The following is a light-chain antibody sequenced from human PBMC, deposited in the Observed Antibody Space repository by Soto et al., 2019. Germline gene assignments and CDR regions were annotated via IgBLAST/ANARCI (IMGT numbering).Light chain of an antibody. J-gene: IGLJ2*01. V-gene: IGLV2-23*01. CDR3: CSYANGNTLL. CDR2: EAT. Sequence: QSALTRPASVSGSPGQSITISCNGSSRDVGSYDLVSWYQHHPGTAPKLILYEATKRPSGVSNRFSGSKSGNTASLTISGLQTEDDSHYCCCSYANGNTLLFGGGTKLPVL. CDR1: SRDVGSYDL.